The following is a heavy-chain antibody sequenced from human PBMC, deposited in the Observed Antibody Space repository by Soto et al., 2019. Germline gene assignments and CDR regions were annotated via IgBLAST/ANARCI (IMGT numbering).Heavy chain of an antibody. J-gene: IGHJ4*02. D-gene: IGHD1-1*01. CDR1: GFSFTTTRMG. CDR2: IYWDGER. V-gene: IGHV2-5*02. CDR3: AHRDSTVTTTYFDS. Sequence: QITLKEAGPTLVKPTETLTLTCTFSGFSFTTTRMGVGWTRQPPGKALEWLAIIYWDGERRYNPLLRRRLTLTADTSKEHVVITMTNMDPKDTATSSCAHRDSTVTTTYFDSWGQGIPVTVAT.